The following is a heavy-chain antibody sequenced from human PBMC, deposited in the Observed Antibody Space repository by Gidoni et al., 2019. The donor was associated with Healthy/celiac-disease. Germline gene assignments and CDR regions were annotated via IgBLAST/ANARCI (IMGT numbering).Heavy chain of an antibody. CDR2: INHSGST. D-gene: IGHD1-7*01. CDR1: GGSFSGYY. V-gene: IGHV4-34*01. CDR3: ARGPGGTTIY. J-gene: IGHJ4*02. Sequence: QVQLQQWGAGLLKPSETLSLTCAVYGGSFSGYYWSWIRQPPGKGLEWIGEINHSGSTNYNPSLKSRVTISVDTSKNQFSLKLSSVTAADTAVYYCARGPGGTTIYWGQGTLVTVSS.